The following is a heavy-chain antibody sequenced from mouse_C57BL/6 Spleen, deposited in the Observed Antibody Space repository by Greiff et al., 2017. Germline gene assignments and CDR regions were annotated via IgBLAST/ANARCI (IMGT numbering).Heavy chain of an antibody. Sequence: VHVKQSGPELVKPGASVKIPCKASGYTFTDYNMDWVKQSHGKSLEWIGDINPNNGGTIYNQKFKGKATLTVDKSSSTAYMELRSLTSEDTAVYYCARSWTTVVAHWYFDVWGTGTTVTVSS. J-gene: IGHJ1*03. V-gene: IGHV1-18*01. D-gene: IGHD1-1*01. CDR2: INPNNGGT. CDR3: ARSWTTVVAHWYFDV. CDR1: GYTFTDYN.